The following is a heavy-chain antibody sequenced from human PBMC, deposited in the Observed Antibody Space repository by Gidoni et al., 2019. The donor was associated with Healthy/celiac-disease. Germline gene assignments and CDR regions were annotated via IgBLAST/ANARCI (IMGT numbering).Heavy chain of an antibody. J-gene: IGHJ5*02. CDR1: GYPFTSYD. CDR3: ERRGIRGYSRFDT. D-gene: IGHD2-2*03. V-gene: IGHV1-8*01. CDR2: MNPNSGNT. Sequence: VQLVQSGAEFKKPGSSVKVSCNASGYPFTSYDINWVRQATGQGLEWMGWMNPNSGNTGYAQKFQGRVTMTRNTSISKAYMELSSLRSEDTAVYDCERRGIRGYSRFDTWGQGTLVTVSS.